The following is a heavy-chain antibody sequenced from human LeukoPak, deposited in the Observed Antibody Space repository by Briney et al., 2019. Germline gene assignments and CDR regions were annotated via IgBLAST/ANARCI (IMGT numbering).Heavy chain of an antibody. CDR1: GYTFTSYG. Sequence: ASVKVSCKASGYTFTSYGISWVRQAPGQGLEWMGWISAYNGNTNYAQKLQGRVTITADESTNTAYMELSSLRSEDTAVYYCARARMATITGASSFDYWGQGTLVTVSS. CDR3: ARARMATITGASSFDY. V-gene: IGHV1-18*01. CDR2: ISAYNGNT. J-gene: IGHJ4*02. D-gene: IGHD5-24*01.